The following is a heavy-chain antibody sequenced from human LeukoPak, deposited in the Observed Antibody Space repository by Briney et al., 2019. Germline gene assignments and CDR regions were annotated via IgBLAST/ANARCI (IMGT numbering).Heavy chain of an antibody. D-gene: IGHD1-26*01. CDR1: GYTFTSYY. V-gene: IGHV1-46*01. CDR2: INPSGGST. J-gene: IGHJ6*03. Sequence: GASVKVSCKASGYTFTSYYMHWVRQAPGQGLEWMGIINPSGGSTSYAQKFQGRVTMTRDMSTSTVYMELSSLRSEDTAVYYCARKVGTNYYMDVWGKGTTVTVSS. CDR3: ARKVGTNYYMDV.